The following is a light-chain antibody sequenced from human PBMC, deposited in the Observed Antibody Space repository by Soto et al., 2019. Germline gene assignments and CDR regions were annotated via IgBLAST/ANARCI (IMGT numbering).Light chain of an antibody. V-gene: IGLV6-57*04. J-gene: IGLJ2*01. CDR1: SGNIASNY. CDR2: EDN. CDR3: QSYDSSNRGV. Sequence: NFMLTQPHSVSESPGQTVTISCTRSSGNIASNYVQWYQQRPGSAPTTVIYEDNPRPSGVPDRFSGSIDSASNSASLTISGLKTEDEADYYCQSYDSSNRGVFGGGTKVTVL.